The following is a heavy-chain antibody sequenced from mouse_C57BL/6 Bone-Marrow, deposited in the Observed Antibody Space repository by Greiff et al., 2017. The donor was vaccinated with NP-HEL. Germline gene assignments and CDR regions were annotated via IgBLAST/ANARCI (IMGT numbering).Heavy chain of an antibody. CDR3: ARFSTTVVADAMDY. V-gene: IGHV2-2*01. D-gene: IGHD1-1*01. Sequence: QVQLQQSGPGLVQPSQSLSITCTVSGFSLTSYGVHWVRQSPGKGLEWLGVIWRGGSKDYNAAFISRLSISKDNSKSQVFFKMNSLQADDTAIYYCARFSTTVVADAMDYWGQGTSVTVSS. CDR1: GFSLTSYG. CDR2: IWRGGSK. J-gene: IGHJ4*01.